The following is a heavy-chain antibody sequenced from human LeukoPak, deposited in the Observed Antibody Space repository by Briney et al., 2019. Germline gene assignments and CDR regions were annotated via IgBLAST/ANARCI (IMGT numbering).Heavy chain of an antibody. CDR2: ISSSSSTI. V-gene: IGHV3-48*04. CDR3: ARVRLGELSFFDY. CDR1: GFTFSSYS. D-gene: IGHD3-16*02. Sequence: PGGSLRLSCAASGFTFSSYSMNWVRQAPEKGLEWVSYISSSSSTIYYADSVKGRFTISRDNAKNSLYLQMNSLRAEDTAVYYCARVRLGELSFFDYWGQGTLVTVSS. J-gene: IGHJ4*02.